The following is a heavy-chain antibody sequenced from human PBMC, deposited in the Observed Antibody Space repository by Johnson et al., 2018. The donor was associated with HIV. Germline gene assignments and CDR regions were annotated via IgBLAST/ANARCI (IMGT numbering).Heavy chain of an antibody. V-gene: IGHV3-20*04. CDR2: INWNGDSI. D-gene: IGHD1-26*01. CDR3: ARGGFDIVGGTIGWSAFDF. CDR1: GFSFNDYG. Sequence: VQLVESGGSVVRPGGSLRLSCAASGFSFNDYGMNWVRQVPGKGLEWVSGINWNGDSIGYVDSVKGRFTISSDNVKRSLYLQMTSLRTEDTAVYYCARGGFDIVGGTIGWSAFDFWGQGTMVTVSS. J-gene: IGHJ3*01.